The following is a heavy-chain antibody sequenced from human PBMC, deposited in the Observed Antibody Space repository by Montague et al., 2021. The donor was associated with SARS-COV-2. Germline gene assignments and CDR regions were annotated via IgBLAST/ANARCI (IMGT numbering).Heavy chain of an antibody. CDR1: GGSITSNW. CDR2: ALYTGRS. Sequence: SETLSLTCTVSGGSITSNWWSWIRQPPGKGLEWVGYALYTGRSRSNPSLQSRVFISVDTSKNQVSLKLSSVTAADTAVYYCARHRGFGDLWALDYWGQGTLVAVSS. CDR3: ARHRGFGDLWALDY. D-gene: IGHD3-10*01. V-gene: IGHV4-59*08. J-gene: IGHJ4*02.